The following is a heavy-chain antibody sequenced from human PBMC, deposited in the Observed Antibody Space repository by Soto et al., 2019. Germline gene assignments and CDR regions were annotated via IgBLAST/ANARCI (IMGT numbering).Heavy chain of an antibody. D-gene: IGHD7-27*01. Sequence: QVQLVQSGAEVKKPGSSVKVSCKTSGGTLSSYAISWVRQAPGQGLEWMGGIISIFGTTNYAQKFQGRVTITADESTSTAYMELSSLRSEDTAVYYCARDRDWGRDWYFDLWGRGTLVTVSS. CDR3: ARDRDWGRDWYFDL. V-gene: IGHV1-69*01. J-gene: IGHJ2*01. CDR2: IISIFGTT. CDR1: GGTLSSYA.